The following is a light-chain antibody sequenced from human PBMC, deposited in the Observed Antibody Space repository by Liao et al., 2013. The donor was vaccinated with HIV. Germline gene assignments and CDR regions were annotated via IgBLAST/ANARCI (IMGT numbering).Light chain of an antibody. CDR3: QTWDSSTVV. J-gene: IGLJ2*01. V-gene: IGLV3-25*02. Sequence: SYDLTQPPSVSVSPGQTARITCSGDALSKQFAYWYQQKAGQAPVMVTYKDTERPSGIPERFSGSNSGNTATLTITGTQALDEADYYCQTWDSSTVVFGGGTKLTVL. CDR2: KDT. CDR1: ALSKQF.